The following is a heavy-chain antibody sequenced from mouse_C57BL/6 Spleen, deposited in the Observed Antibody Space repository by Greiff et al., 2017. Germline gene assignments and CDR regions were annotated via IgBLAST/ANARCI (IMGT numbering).Heavy chain of an antibody. V-gene: IGHV1-52*01. D-gene: IGHD1-1*01. J-gene: IGHJ1*03. CDR2: IDPSDSET. CDR1: GYTFTSYW. CDR3: AKCGYGSSIHWYFDV. Sequence: QVQLQQSGAELVRPGSSVKLSCKASGYTFTSYWMHWVKQRPIQGLEWIGNIDPSDSETHSNQKFKDKATLTVAKSSSTAYMQLSSLTSEHSAVYSCAKCGYGSSIHWYFDVWGTGTTVTVSS.